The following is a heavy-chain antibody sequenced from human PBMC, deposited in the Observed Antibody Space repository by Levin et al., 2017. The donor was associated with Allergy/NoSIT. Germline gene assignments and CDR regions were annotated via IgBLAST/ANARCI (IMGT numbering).Heavy chain of an antibody. J-gene: IGHJ4*02. D-gene: IGHD2/OR15-2a*01. CDR1: GFTLSIYW. CDR2: INSDGSTT. Sequence: SCAASGFTLSIYWMHWVRQAPGKGLLWVSHINSDGSTTTYADSVKGRFTISRDNAKNTLYLQMNGLRADDTAVYYCARGREFYGHYLDYWGEGVLVTVSS. CDR3: ARGREFYGHYLDY. V-gene: IGHV3-74*01.